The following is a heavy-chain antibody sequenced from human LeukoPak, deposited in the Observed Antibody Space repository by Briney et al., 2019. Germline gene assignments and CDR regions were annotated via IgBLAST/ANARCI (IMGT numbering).Heavy chain of an antibody. CDR2: IYYNGDT. CDR1: GDSISSGNSY. CDR3: ARHSYYYDRSGYYDYYFDY. V-gene: IGHV4-39*07. J-gene: IGHJ4*02. D-gene: IGHD3-22*01. Sequence: SETLSLTCTVSGDSISSGNSYWGWIRQPPGKGLEWIGTIYYNGDTYSSPSLKSRVTISVDTSKDHFFLKLNSVTAADTAVYYCARHSYYYDRSGYYDYYFDYWGQGTLVTVSS.